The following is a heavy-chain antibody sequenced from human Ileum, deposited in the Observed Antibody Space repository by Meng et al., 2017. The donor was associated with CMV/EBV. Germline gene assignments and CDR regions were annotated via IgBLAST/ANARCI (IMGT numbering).Heavy chain of an antibody. CDR1: AFTVSNTY. J-gene: IGHJ4*02. Sequence: EVQLVESGGGLIQPGGSLRLSCAASAFTVSNTYMSWVRQAPGKGLEWVSVIYSGGSTYYADSVKGRFTISRDNSKNTLYLQMNSLRAEDTAVYYCARGCAITSCYGGLDYWGQGTLVTVSS. D-gene: IGHD2-2*01. CDR3: ARGCAITSCYGGLDY. CDR2: IYSGGST. V-gene: IGHV3-53*01.